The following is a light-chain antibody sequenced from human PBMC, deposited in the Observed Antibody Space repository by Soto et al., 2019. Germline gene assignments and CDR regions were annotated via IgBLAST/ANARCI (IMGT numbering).Light chain of an antibody. CDR2: EVT. V-gene: IGLV2-14*02. J-gene: IGLJ1*01. CDR3: SSYTTSAPYV. Sequence: QSALTQPASVSGFPRQAITISCTGTNSDVGSYNLVSWFQQHPGKAPKLVIYEVTKRPSGVSDRFSGSKSGNTASLTISGLQAEDEADYYCSSYTTSAPYVFGSGTKV. CDR1: NSDVGSYNL.